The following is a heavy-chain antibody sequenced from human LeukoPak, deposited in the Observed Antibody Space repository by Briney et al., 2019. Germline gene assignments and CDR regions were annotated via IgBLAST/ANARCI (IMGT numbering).Heavy chain of an antibody. V-gene: IGHV1-8*01. D-gene: IGHD3-3*01. J-gene: IGHJ5*02. Sequence: ASVKVSCKASGYTFTSYDINWVRQATGQGLEWMGWMNPNSGNTGYAQKFQGRVTMTRNTSISTAYMELSSLRSEDTAVYYCPRGRVLRFLEWLLFTPYNWFDPWGQGTLVTVSS. CDR2: MNPNSGNT. CDR3: PRGRVLRFLEWLLFTPYNWFDP. CDR1: GYTFTSYD.